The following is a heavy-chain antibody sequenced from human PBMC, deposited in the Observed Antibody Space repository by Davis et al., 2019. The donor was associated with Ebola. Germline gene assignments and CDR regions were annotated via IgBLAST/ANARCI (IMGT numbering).Heavy chain of an antibody. D-gene: IGHD2-2*01. J-gene: IGHJ2*01. CDR1: GYSFTSYW. CDR2: IYPGDSDT. Sequence: GESLKISCKGSGYSFTSYWIGWVRQMPGKGLEWMGIIYPGDSDTRYSQSFQGQVTISADKSISTAYLQWSSLKASDTAMYYCARRFRYCSSTSCYGYWYFDLWGRGTLVTVSS. V-gene: IGHV5-51*01. CDR3: ARRFRYCSSTSCYGYWYFDL.